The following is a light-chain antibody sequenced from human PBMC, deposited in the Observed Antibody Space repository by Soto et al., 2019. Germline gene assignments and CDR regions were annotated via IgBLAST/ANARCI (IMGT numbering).Light chain of an antibody. CDR1: QSINIW. V-gene: IGKV1-5*03. Sequence: DIQMTQSPSTLSASVGDTVTITCRASQSINIWLAWYQQKPGKAPKLLIYKASTLESGVPSRFSGSASGTEFTLTISSLLPDDFATYFCLQYSAYSLYTFGQGTKLEIK. CDR3: LQYSAYSLYT. CDR2: KAS. J-gene: IGKJ2*01.